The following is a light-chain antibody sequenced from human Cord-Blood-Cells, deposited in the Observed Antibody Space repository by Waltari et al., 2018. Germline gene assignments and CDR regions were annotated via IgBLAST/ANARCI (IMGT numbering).Light chain of an antibody. V-gene: IGKV1-39*01. J-gene: IGKJ2*01. CDR1: QSISSY. CDR3: QQSYSTPYT. CDR2: AAS. Sequence: DIQMTQSPSSLSASVGDRVTITCRASQSISSYLNWYQQKPGKAPKLLIYAASSLQSGVPSMFSGSGSGTDFTLTTSSLQPEDFATYYCQQSYSTPYTFGQGTKLEIK.